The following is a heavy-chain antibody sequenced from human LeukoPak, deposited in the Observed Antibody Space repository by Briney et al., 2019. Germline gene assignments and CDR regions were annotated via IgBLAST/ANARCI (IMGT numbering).Heavy chain of an antibody. V-gene: IGHV3-7*02. D-gene: IGHD3-10*01. Sequence: GGSPRLSCAASGSTFSSHWMTWVRQAPGKGLELVANIKEDGSETYYVDSVKGRFTISRDNAKNSLYLQMSSLRAEDTAVYYCARVVLYYSYMDVWGKGTPVTVSS. CDR3: ARVVLYYSYMDV. CDR2: IKEDGSET. CDR1: GSTFSSHW. J-gene: IGHJ6*03.